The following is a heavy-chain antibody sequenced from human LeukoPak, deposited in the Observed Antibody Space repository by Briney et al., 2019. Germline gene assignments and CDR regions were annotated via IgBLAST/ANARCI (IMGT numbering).Heavy chain of an antibody. CDR3: ARDQGWSGGSGSYYMALDY. Sequence: ASVKVSCKASGYTFTSYAMHWVRQAPGQRLEWMGWINAGNGNTKYSQKFQGRVTITRDTSASTAYMELSSLRSEDTAVYYCARDQGWSGGSGSYYMALDYWGQGTLVTVSS. CDR1: GYTFTSYA. V-gene: IGHV1-3*01. CDR2: INAGNGNT. J-gene: IGHJ4*02. D-gene: IGHD3-10*01.